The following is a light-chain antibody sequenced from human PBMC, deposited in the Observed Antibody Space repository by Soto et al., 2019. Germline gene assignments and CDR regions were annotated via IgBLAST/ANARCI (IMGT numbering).Light chain of an antibody. Sequence: DIQITKSPSSFLASVEARVTITCRASKRIRGYLNWNQQKPGKAPKLLIYAASSLQSGVPSRFSGSGSGTDFTLTISSLQPEDFATYYCQQSYSTPWTFGQGTKVEIK. V-gene: IGKV1-39*01. CDR1: KRIRGY. J-gene: IGKJ1*01. CDR3: QQSYSTPWT. CDR2: AAS.